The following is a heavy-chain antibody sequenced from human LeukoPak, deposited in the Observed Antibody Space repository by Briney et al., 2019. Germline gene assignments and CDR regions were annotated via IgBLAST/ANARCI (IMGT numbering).Heavy chain of an antibody. CDR2: IYYSGST. CDR3: ARTNPYYDFWSGYPNDY. Sequence: SGTLSLTCTVSGGSISSGGYYWSWIRQHPGKGLEWIGYIYYSGSTYYNPSLRSRVTISVDTSKNQFSLKLSSVTAADTAVYYCARTNPYYDFWSGYPNDYWGQGTLVTVSS. V-gene: IGHV4-31*03. CDR1: GGSISSGGYY. D-gene: IGHD3-3*01. J-gene: IGHJ4*02.